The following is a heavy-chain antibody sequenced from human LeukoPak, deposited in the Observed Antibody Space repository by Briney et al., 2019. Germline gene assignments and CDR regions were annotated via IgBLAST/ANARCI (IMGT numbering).Heavy chain of an antibody. D-gene: IGHD4-17*01. CDR1: GFTFSSYW. CDR3: ARVRDYYGDYHDDFDI. Sequence: TGGSLRLSCAASGFTFSSYWMSWVRQAPGKGLEWVANIKQDGSEKYSVDTVGGGFTICRDNANNSLYLQMNSLSDEDTAVSYCARVRDYYGDYHDDFDIWGQGTMVTVSS. J-gene: IGHJ3*02. CDR2: IKQDGSEK. V-gene: IGHV3-7*01.